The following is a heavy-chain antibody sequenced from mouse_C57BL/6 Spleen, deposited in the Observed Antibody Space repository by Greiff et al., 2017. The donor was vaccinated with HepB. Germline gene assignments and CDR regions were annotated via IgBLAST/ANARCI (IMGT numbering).Heavy chain of an antibody. D-gene: IGHD1-1*01. J-gene: IGHJ2*01. Sequence: VKLQQSGAELVSPGASVTLSCKASGYTFTDYEMHWVKQTPVHGLEWIGAIDPETGGTAYNQKFKGKAILTADKSSSTAYMELRSLTSEDSAVYYCTVVVFDYWGQGTTLTVSS. CDR3: TVVVFDY. CDR1: GYTFTDYE. V-gene: IGHV1-15*01. CDR2: IDPETGGT.